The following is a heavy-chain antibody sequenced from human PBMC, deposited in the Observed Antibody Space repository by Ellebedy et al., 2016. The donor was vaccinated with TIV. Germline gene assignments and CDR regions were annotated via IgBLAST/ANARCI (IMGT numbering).Heavy chain of an antibody. V-gene: IGHV1-3*01. CDR3: AREFSALWFGESLSGMDV. J-gene: IGHJ6*02. D-gene: IGHD3-10*01. Sequence: ASVKVSCKASGYTFSSYAVHWVRQAPGQRLEWLGWINVGNGNTKYSQKFQGRVTMTTDTSTSTAYMELKSLRSDDTAVYYWAREFSALWFGESLSGMDVWGQGTTVTVSS. CDR1: GYTFSSYA. CDR2: INVGNGNT.